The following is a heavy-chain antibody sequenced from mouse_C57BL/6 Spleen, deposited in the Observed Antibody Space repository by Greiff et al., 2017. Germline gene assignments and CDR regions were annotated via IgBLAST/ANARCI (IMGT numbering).Heavy chain of an antibody. J-gene: IGHJ2*01. Sequence: EVQGVESGGGLVKPGASLKLSCAASGFTFSSYAMSWVRQTPEKRLEWVATISDGGSYTYYPDNVKGRVTISRDNAKNNLYLQLSHLKSEDTAMYYCARGGFTTVVAPDYWGQGTTLTVSS. CDR3: ARGGFTTVVAPDY. CDR2: ISDGGSYT. CDR1: GFTFSSYA. V-gene: IGHV5-4*01. D-gene: IGHD1-1*01.